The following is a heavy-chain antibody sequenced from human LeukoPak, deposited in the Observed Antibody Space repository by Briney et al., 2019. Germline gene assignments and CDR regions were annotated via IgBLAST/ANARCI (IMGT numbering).Heavy chain of an antibody. CDR3: AKRGYYYDSSGYYSRTYFDY. J-gene: IGHJ4*02. V-gene: IGHV3-30*18. CDR2: ISYDGSNK. CDR1: GFTFSSYS. D-gene: IGHD3-22*01. Sequence: AGGSLRLSCAASGFTFSSYSMNWVRQAPGKGLEWVAVISYDGSNKYYADSVKGRFTISRDNSKNTLYLQMNSLRAEDTAVYYCAKRGYYYDSSGYYSRTYFDYWGQGTLVIVSS.